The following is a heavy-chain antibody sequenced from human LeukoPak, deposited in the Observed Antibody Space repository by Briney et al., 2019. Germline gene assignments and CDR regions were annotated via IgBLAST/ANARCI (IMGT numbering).Heavy chain of an antibody. CDR3: AKDGYCSSTSCHGGFDY. CDR2: ISWNSGSI. V-gene: IGHV3-9*03. D-gene: IGHD2-2*01. CDR1: GFTFDDYA. J-gene: IGHJ4*02. Sequence: GGSLRLSCAASGFTFDDYAMHWVRQAPGKGLEWVSGISWNSGSIGYADSVKGRFTISRDNAKNSLYLQMNSLRAEDMALYYCAKDGYCSSTSCHGGFDYWGQGTLVTVSS.